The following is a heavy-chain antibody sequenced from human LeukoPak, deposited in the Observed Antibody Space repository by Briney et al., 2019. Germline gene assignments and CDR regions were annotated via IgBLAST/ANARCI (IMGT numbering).Heavy chain of an antibody. V-gene: IGHV1-46*01. CDR1: GGTFSSYA. D-gene: IGHD3-22*01. CDR3: ARWPYYYDSSGSGPFDY. Sequence: ASVKLSCKASGGTFSSYANSWVRQAPGQGLEWMGIINPSGGSTSYAHKFQGRVTMTRDTSTSTVYMQLSSLRAEDTAVCYCARWPYYYDSSGSGPFDYWGQGTLVTVSS. J-gene: IGHJ4*02. CDR2: INPSGGST.